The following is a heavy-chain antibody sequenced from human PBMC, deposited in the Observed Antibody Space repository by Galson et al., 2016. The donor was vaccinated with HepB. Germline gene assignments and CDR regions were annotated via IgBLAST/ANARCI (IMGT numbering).Heavy chain of an antibody. D-gene: IGHD3-10*01. CDR1: GFTFSTYA. CDR2: ISGSGATT. Sequence: SLRLSCAASGFTFSTYAMSWVRQAPGKGLEWVSTISGSGATTYYADSVKGRFTFSRDNSKNTLYLQMNSLRAEDTAVYYCVKGSGPRPFPHWFDPWGQGTLVTVSS. V-gene: IGHV3-23*01. J-gene: IGHJ5*02. CDR3: VKGSGPRPFPHWFDP.